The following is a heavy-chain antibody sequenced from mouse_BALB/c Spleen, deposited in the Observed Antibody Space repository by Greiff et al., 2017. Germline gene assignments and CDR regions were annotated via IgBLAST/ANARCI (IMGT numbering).Heavy chain of an antibody. V-gene: IGHV1S81*02. CDR1: GYTFTSYY. Sequence: VKLMASGAELVKPGASVKLSCKASGYTFTSYYMYWVKQRPGQGLEWIGEINPSNGGTNFNEKFKSKATLTVDKSSSTAYMQLSSLTSEDSAVYYCTRSGWDWYFDVWGAGTTVTVSS. CDR2: INPSNGGT. J-gene: IGHJ1*01. D-gene: IGHD1-1*02. CDR3: TRSGWDWYFDV.